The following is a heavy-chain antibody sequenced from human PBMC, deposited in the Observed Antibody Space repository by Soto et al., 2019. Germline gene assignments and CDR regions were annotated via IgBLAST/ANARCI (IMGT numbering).Heavy chain of an antibody. V-gene: IGHV4-4*02. CDR2: VYHGGST. Sequence: SETLSLTCAVSGGFISSSNWWSWVRQPPGKGLEWIGEVYHGGSTNYNPSLKSRVTISVDKSKNQFSLDLSSVTAADTGTYYCARIRGGGYNWDELSYSDYWGQGTLVTVSS. CDR1: GGFISSSNW. D-gene: IGHD5-12*01. CDR3: ARIRGGGYNWDELSYSDY. J-gene: IGHJ4*02.